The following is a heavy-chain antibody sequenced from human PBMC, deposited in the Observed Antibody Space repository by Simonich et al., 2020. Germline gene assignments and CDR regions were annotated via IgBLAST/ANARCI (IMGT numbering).Heavy chain of an antibody. J-gene: IGHJ6*03. Sequence: QVQLVQSGAEVKKPGASVKVSCKASGYTFTGYYMHWVRQAPGQGLEGLGWINPNSGGTNYDQKFQCRVTMTRDTSISTAYMELSMLRSDDTAVYYCARGALTGDYYYMDVWGKGTTVTVSS. CDR1: GYTFTGYY. V-gene: IGHV1-2*02. CDR2: INPNSGGT. D-gene: IGHD7-27*01. CDR3: ARGALTGDYYYMDV.